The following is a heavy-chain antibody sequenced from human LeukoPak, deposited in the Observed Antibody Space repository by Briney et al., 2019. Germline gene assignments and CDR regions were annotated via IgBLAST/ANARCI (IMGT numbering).Heavy chain of an antibody. CDR2: IWYDGSNK. CDR3: AKVSEAFDI. J-gene: IGHJ3*02. Sequence: SGGSLRLSCAASGFTFSSYGMHWVRQAPGKGLEWVAVIWYDGSNKYYADSVKGRFTISRDNSKNTLYLQMNSLRAEDTAVYYYAKVSEAFDILGQGTMVTVCS. V-gene: IGHV3-33*06. CDR1: GFTFSSYG.